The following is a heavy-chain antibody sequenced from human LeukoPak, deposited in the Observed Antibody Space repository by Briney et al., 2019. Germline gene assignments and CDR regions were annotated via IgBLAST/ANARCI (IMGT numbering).Heavy chain of an antibody. CDR2: IYYSGST. CDR1: GGSISSYY. D-gene: IGHD6-13*01. V-gene: IGHV4-59*01. CDR3: ARALRAAGPDY. J-gene: IGHJ4*02. Sequence: SETLSLTCTVSGGSISSYYWSWIRQPPGKGLEWIGYIYYSGSTNYNPSLKSRVTISVDTSKNQFSLKLSSVTAADTAVYYCARALRAAGPDYWGQGTLVTVSS.